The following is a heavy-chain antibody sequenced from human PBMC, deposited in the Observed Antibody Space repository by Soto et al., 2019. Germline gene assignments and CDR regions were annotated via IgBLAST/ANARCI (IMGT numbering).Heavy chain of an antibody. CDR2: IIPIFGTA. J-gene: IGHJ5*02. D-gene: IGHD2-15*01. CDR3: ARGAHYCSGGSCSPTWFDP. Sequence: QVQLVQSGAEVKKPGSSVKVSCKASGGTFSSYAISWVRQAPGQGLEWMGGIIPIFGTANYAQKFQGRVTITADESTSTAYMELSSRRSEDTAVYYCARGAHYCSGGSCSPTWFDPWGQGTLVTVSS. CDR1: GGTFSSYA. V-gene: IGHV1-69*12.